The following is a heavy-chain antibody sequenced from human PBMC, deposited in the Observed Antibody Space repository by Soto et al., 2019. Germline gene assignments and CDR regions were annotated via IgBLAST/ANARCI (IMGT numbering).Heavy chain of an antibody. CDR3: AREMYRGSYFYGY. J-gene: IGHJ4*02. D-gene: IGHD1-26*01. CDR1: GGSISSSSYY. CDR2: IYYSGST. Sequence: QLQLQESGPGLVKPSETLSLTCTVSGGSISSSSYYWGWIRQPPGKGLEWIGSIYYSGSTYYNPSLNSRVTISVYTSKTQFSLKLSSVTAADTAVYYCAREMYRGSYFYGYWGQGTLVTVSS. V-gene: IGHV4-39*02.